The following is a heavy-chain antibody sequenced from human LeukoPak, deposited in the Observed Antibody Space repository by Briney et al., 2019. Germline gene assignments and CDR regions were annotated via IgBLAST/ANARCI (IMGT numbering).Heavy chain of an antibody. CDR2: ISSSGSSI. J-gene: IGHJ4*02. D-gene: IGHD3-22*01. Sequence: GGSLRLSCAASGFTFSSYEMNWVRQAPGKGLEWVSYISSSGSSIVYADSVKGRFTISRDDAKNSLYLQMNSLRAEDTAVYYCVRDPDDGSGYPHPYFDYWGQGTLVTVSS. V-gene: IGHV3-48*03. CDR1: GFTFSSYE. CDR3: VRDPDDGSGYPHPYFDY.